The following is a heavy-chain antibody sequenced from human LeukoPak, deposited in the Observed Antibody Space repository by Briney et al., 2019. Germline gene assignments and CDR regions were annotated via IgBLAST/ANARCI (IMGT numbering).Heavy chain of an antibody. CDR3: ARGRVMDGYNHNFDY. CDR1: GYTFTSYY. D-gene: IGHD5-24*01. Sequence: ASVKVSCKASGYTFTSYYMHWVRQAPGQGLEWMGIINPSGGSTSYAQKFQGRVTMTRDTSTSTVYMELSSLRSEDMAVYYCARGRVMDGYNHNFDYWGQGTLVTVSS. V-gene: IGHV1-46*01. J-gene: IGHJ4*02. CDR2: INPSGGST.